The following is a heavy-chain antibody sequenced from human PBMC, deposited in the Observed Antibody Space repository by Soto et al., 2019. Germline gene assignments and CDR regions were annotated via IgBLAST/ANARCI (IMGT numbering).Heavy chain of an antibody. CDR1: GFTFSDYY. CDR3: ARREYGGLDY. V-gene: IGHV3-11*05. Sequence: QVQLEESGGGLVKPGGSLRLSCAASGFTFSDYYMSWTRQAPGKGLEWVSYISSSGYTKYADSVKGRFTISRDNAKDSLSLQMNSLRVDDTAVYYCARREYGGLDYWGQGTLVTVSS. CDR2: ISSSGYT. D-gene: IGHD5-12*01. J-gene: IGHJ4*02.